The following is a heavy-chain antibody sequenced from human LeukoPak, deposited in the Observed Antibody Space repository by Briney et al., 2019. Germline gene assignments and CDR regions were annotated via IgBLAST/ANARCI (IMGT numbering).Heavy chain of an antibody. CDR3: AKDIQLST. CDR1: GFTFSSYA. D-gene: IGHD5-24*01. V-gene: IGHV3-23*01. Sequence: PGGSLRLSCAASGFTFSSYAMHWVRQAPGKGLEWVSLISSSGNNAYYADSVKGRFTISRDNSKNTLSLQMNSLRVEDTAIYYCAKDIQLSTWGLGTRVTVSS. CDR2: ISSSGNNA. J-gene: IGHJ3*01.